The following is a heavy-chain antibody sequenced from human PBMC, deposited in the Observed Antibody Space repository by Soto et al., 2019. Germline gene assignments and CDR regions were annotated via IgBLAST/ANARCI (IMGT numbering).Heavy chain of an antibody. Sequence: QVQLQESGPGLVKPSGTLSLTCAVSGDSISNSRWWTWVRQPPGKGLEWIGDIFHSGDTNYNPSHKSRVFISVDKSQNQFSLKVSSVTAGDTAVYYCAYSTGWYRHDVWGQGTLVTVSS. CDR1: GDSISNSRW. J-gene: IGHJ3*01. V-gene: IGHV4-4*02. D-gene: IGHD6-19*01. CDR3: AYSTGWYRHDV. CDR2: IFHSGDT.